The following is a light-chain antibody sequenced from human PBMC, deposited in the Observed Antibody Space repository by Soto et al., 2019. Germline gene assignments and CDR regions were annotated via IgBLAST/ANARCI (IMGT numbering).Light chain of an antibody. V-gene: IGLV1-51*02. CDR3: GTWDSSLSAYV. CDR1: SSNIGNNY. CDR2: ENN. Sequence: QSVLTQPPSVSAAPGQKVTISCSGSSSNIGNNYVSWYQQLPGTAPKLLIYENNKRPSGIPGRFSGSKSGTSATLGITGLQTGDEADYYCGTWDSSLSAYVFGTGTKSPS. J-gene: IGLJ1*01.